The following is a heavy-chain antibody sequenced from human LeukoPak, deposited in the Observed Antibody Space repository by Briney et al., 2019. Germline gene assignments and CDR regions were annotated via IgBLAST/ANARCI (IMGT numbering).Heavy chain of an antibody. CDR3: ARGGYSYGYVRSGYYFDH. J-gene: IGHJ4*02. CDR1: GGSISSYY. CDR2: IYTSGST. V-gene: IGHV4-4*07. D-gene: IGHD5-18*01. Sequence: KTSETLSLTCTVSGGSISSYYWSWIRQPAGKGLEWIGRIYTSGSTNYNPSLKSRVTMSVDTSKNQFSLKLSSVTAADTAVYYCARGGYSYGYVRSGYYFDHWGQGTLVTVSS.